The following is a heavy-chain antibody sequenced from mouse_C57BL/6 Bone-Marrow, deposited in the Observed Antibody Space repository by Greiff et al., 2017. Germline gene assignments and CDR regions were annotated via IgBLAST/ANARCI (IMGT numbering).Heavy chain of an antibody. CDR2: IHPNSGST. V-gene: IGHV1-64*01. CDR3: ARGNHYGSTYWYFDV. Sequence: VQLQQPGAELVKPGASVKLSCKASGYTFTSYWMHWVKQRPGQGLEWIGMIHPNSGSTNYNEKFKSKATLTVDKSSSTAYMQLSSLTSEDSAVYYCARGNHYGSTYWYFDVWGTGTTVAVSS. J-gene: IGHJ1*03. D-gene: IGHD1-1*01. CDR1: GYTFTSYW.